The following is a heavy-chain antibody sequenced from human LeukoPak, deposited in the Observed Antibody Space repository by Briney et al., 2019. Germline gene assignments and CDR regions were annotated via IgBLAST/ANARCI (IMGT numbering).Heavy chain of an antibody. CDR3: ARGYSSSTYNWFDP. CDR2: IHTSGST. D-gene: IGHD6-13*01. Sequence: SETLSLTCTVSGGSISSYYWSWIRQPAGKGLEWIGRIHTSGSTNYSPSLKSRVTMSVDTSKNQFSLKLSSVTAADTAVYYCARGYSSSTYNWFDPWGQGTLVTVSS. V-gene: IGHV4-4*07. CDR1: GGSISSYY. J-gene: IGHJ5*02.